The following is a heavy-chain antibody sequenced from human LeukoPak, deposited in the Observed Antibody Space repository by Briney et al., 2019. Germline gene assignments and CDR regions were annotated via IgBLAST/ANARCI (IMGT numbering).Heavy chain of an antibody. CDR1: GFTFSSYA. D-gene: IGHD6-19*01. CDR2: ISGSGGST. Sequence: HPGGSLRLSCAASGFTFSSYAMSWVRQAPGKGLEWVSAISGSGGSTYYADSVKGRFTISRDNSKNTLYLQMNSLRAEDTAVYYCAKDPDIAVAGGLDYWGQGTLVTVSS. CDR3: AKDPDIAVAGGLDY. J-gene: IGHJ4*02. V-gene: IGHV3-23*01.